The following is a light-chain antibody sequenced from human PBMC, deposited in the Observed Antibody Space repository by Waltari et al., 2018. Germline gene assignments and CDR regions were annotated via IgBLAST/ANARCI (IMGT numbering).Light chain of an antibody. J-gene: IGKJ4*01. CDR1: QSVISS. Sequence: EIVMTQSPATLSVSLGERVTLSCRASQSVISSLAWYQQKPGQAPKVLIYRASTRATGIPARFSGSGSGTEFTLTISSLQSEDFAVYYCQQYIDWPLTFGGGTKVEIK. CDR3: QQYIDWPLT. V-gene: IGKV3-15*01. CDR2: RAS.